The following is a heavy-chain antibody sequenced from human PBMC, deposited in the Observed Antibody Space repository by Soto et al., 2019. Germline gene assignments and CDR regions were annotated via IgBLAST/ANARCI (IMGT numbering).Heavy chain of an antibody. V-gene: IGHV4-59*08. D-gene: IGHD2-15*01. CDR3: ARHGYCNSGGGWGFGE. CDR2: IHNNGNT. J-gene: IGHJ4*02. CDR1: GASVRSYF. Sequence: QVQLQESGPGLVKPSETLSLTCTVSGASVRSYFWSWIRQPPGKGLEWIADIHNNGNTDNNPSLKRRVTISIDTATNQFSLKLSSVTAADTAVYYCARHGYCNSGGGWGFGEWGPGTLVTVSS.